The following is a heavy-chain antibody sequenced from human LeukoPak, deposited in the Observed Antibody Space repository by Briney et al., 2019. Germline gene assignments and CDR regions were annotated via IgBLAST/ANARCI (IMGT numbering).Heavy chain of an antibody. CDR1: GGSFSGYY. CDR3: ATTGYSSSWTRRPPYYFDY. V-gene: IGHV4-34*01. J-gene: IGHJ4*02. Sequence: SETLSLTCAVYGGSFSGYYWSWIRLPPGKGLEWIGEINHSGSTNYNPSLKSRVTISVDTSKNQFSLKLSSVTAADTAVYYCATTGYSSSWTRRPPYYFDYWGQGTLVTVSS. D-gene: IGHD6-13*01. CDR2: INHSGST.